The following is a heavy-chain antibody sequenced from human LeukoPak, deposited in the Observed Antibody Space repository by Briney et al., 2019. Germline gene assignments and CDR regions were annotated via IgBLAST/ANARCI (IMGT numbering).Heavy chain of an antibody. J-gene: IGHJ4*02. CDR2: IKKDGTYR. Sequence: GGSLRLSCAASGFTVSSNYMSWVRQGPGKGLMCVARIKKDGTYRDYADSVKGRFTISRDNAKNTLFLQMDSLGDEDTAVYYCARDDDVYGIDYWGQGTLVTVSS. CDR3: ARDDDVYGIDY. CDR1: GFTVSSNY. V-gene: IGHV3-74*01. D-gene: IGHD3-16*01.